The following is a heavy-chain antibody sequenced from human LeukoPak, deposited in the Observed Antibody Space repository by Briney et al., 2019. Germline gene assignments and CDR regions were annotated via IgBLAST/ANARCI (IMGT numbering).Heavy chain of an antibody. J-gene: IGHJ4*02. CDR1: GGSFSGYY. D-gene: IGHD7-27*01. CDR3: ARGRPWGY. Sequence: SETLSLTCAVYGGSFSGYYWSWIRQPPGKGLEWIGEINHSGSANYNPSLKSRVTISVDTSKNQFSLKLSSVTAADTAVYYCARGRPWGYWGQGTLVTVSS. V-gene: IGHV4-34*01. CDR2: INHSGSA.